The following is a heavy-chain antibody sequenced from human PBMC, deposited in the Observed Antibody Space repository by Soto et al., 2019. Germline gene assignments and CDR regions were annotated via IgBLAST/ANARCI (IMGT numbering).Heavy chain of an antibody. V-gene: IGHV4-59*01. Sequence: SETLSLTCTVSGGSISGYYWSWVRQPPGKGLEWIGYVYYSGTHSYNPSLKSRLTMSVDTSRNQFSLELSSVTAADTAVYYCARVQMATLYFDYWGQGTLVTVSS. D-gene: IGHD5-12*01. J-gene: IGHJ4*02. CDR3: ARVQMATLYFDY. CDR2: VYYSGTH. CDR1: GGSISGYY.